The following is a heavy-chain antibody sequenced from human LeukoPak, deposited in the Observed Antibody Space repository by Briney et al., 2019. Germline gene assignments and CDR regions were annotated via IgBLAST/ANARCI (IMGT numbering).Heavy chain of an antibody. CDR2: IKSKTDGETA. D-gene: IGHD6-13*01. J-gene: IGHJ4*02. V-gene: IGHV3-15*01. CDR3: TLAAAGTPDY. Sequence: GGSLRLSCEASGFIFSDAWMTWVRQAPGKGLEWLGRIKSKTDGETADYGTPVKGRFTISRDDSKNTLYLQMNSLKTEDTAVYYCTLAAAGTPDYWGQGTLVTVSS. CDR1: GFIFSDAW.